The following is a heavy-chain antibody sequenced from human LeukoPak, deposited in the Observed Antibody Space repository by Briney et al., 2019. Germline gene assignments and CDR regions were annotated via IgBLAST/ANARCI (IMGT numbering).Heavy chain of an antibody. Sequence: SETLSLTCAVSGYSISSGYYWGWIRQPPGKGLEWIGSIYHSGSTYYNPSLKSRVTISVDTSKNQFSLKLSSVTAADTAVSYCARRLNWFDPWGQGTLVTVSS. J-gene: IGHJ5*02. CDR1: GYSISSGYY. CDR2: IYHSGST. CDR3: ARRLNWFDP. V-gene: IGHV4-38-2*01.